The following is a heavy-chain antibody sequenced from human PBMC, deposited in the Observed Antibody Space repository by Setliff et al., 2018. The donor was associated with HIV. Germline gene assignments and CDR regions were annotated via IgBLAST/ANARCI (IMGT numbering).Heavy chain of an antibody. CDR3: ATLDYYGSATYNLALHY. CDR2: VDPKNGDT. Sequence: ASVKVSCKASGYTFTDYYMHWVQQVPAKGLEWMGRVDPKNGDTIYAEKLRGRVTITADTSTDTAYMELGSLRSEDTAIYCCATLDYYGSATYNLALHYWGQGTLVTVSS. J-gene: IGHJ4*02. CDR1: GYTFTDYY. D-gene: IGHD3-10*01. V-gene: IGHV1-69-2*01.